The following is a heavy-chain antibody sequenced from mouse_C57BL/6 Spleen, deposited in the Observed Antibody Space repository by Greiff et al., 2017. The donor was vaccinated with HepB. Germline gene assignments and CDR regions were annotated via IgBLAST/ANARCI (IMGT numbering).Heavy chain of an antibody. CDR3: AREGLWLRRANFDY. CDR1: GYAFSSSW. V-gene: IGHV1-82*01. D-gene: IGHD2-2*01. CDR2: IYPGDGDT. Sequence: QVQLQQSGPELVKPGASVKISCKASGYAFSSSWMNWVKQRPGKGLEWIGRIYPGDGDTNYNGKFKGKATLTADKSSSTAYMPLSSLTSEDSAVYFCAREGLWLRRANFDYWGQGTTLTVSS. J-gene: IGHJ2*01.